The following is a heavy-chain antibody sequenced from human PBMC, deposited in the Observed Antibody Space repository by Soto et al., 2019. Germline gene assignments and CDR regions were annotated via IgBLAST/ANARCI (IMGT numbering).Heavy chain of an antibody. J-gene: IGHJ6*02. Sequence: PGGSLRLSCAASGFTFSDYYMSWIRQAPGKGLEWVSYISSSSSYTNYADSVKGRFTISRDNAKNSLYLQMNSLRAEDTAVYYCAKAIEYDFWSGYSRWAYYYYGMDVWGQGTTVTVSS. CDR2: ISSSSSYT. D-gene: IGHD3-3*01. CDR3: AKAIEYDFWSGYSRWAYYYYGMDV. CDR1: GFTFSDYY. V-gene: IGHV3-11*06.